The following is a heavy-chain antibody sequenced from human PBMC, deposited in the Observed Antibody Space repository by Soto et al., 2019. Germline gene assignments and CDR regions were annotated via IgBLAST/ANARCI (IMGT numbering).Heavy chain of an antibody. CDR3: ARDLSPFYGSGSWFDP. Sequence: SETLSLTCAVSGGSISSSNWWSRVRQPPGKGLEWIGEIYHSGSTYYNPSLKSRVTISVDRSKNQFSLKLSSVTAADTAVYYCARDLSPFYGSGSWFDPWGQGTLVTVSS. CDR1: GGSISSSNW. J-gene: IGHJ5*02. CDR2: IYHSGST. V-gene: IGHV4-4*02. D-gene: IGHD3-10*01.